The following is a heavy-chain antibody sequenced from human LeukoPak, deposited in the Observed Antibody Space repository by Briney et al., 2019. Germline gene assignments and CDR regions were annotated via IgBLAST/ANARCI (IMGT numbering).Heavy chain of an antibody. CDR2: INPNRGGT. V-gene: IGHV1-2*02. J-gene: IGHJ3*02. D-gene: IGHD6-13*01. CDR1: GYTFTGYY. CDR3: ATGDSSSWFNDAFDI. Sequence: GASVKVSYKASGYTFTGYYMHWVRQAPGQGLEWMGWINPNRGGTNYAQKFQGRVTMTRDTSISTAYMELSRLTSDDTAVYYCATGDSSSWFNDAFDIWGQGTMVTISS.